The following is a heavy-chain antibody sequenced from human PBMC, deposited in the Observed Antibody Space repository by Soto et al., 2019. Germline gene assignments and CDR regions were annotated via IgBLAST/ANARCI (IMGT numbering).Heavy chain of an antibody. V-gene: IGHV1-46*03. Sequence: QVQLVQSGAEVKKPGASVKVSCKASGYTFTSYYMHWVRQAPGQGLEWMGIINPSGGSTSYAQKFQGRVTMTRDTSPSTVYMELSSLRSEDTAVYYCAVVPAAYYFDYWGQGTLVTVSS. CDR2: INPSGGST. D-gene: IGHD2-2*01. CDR3: AVVPAAYYFDY. J-gene: IGHJ4*02. CDR1: GYTFTSYY.